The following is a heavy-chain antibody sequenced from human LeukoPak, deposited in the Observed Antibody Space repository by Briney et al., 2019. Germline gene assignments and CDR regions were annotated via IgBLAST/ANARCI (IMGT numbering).Heavy chain of an antibody. CDR3: ARDNGRQLLPD. J-gene: IGHJ4*02. CDR2: IYYSGST. V-gene: IGHV4-39*02. CDR1: GGSISSSSYY. Sequence: SETLSLTCTVSGGSISSSSYYWGWLRQPPGKGLEWIGSIYYSGSTYYNPSLKSRVTISVDTSKDQFSLKLSSVTAADTAVYYCARDNGRQLLPDWGQGTLVIVSS. D-gene: IGHD2-15*01.